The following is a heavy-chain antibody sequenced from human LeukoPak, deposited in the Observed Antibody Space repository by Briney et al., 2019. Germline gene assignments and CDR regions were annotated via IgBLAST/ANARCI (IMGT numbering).Heavy chain of an antibody. D-gene: IGHD1-14*01. CDR2: IHNSGRT. Sequence: SETLSLTCSVSGGSVSSYYWSWIRQSPGKGLEWIGYIHNSGRTNYNPSLKSRVTGFVDTSKNQVSLRLSSVTAADTAVYYCAKHGTISSESYFDYWGQGALVTVSS. V-gene: IGHV4-59*08. CDR3: AKHGTISSESYFDY. CDR1: GGSVSSYY. J-gene: IGHJ4*02.